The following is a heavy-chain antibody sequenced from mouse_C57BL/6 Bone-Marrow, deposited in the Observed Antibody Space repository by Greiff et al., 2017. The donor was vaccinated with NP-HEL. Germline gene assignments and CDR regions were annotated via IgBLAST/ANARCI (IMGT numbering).Heavy chain of an antibody. CDR1: GYTFTSYW. CDR2: IDPSDSYT. D-gene: IGHD2-1*01. J-gene: IGHJ4*01. V-gene: IGHV1-50*01. Sequence: VQLQQSGAELVKPGASVKLSCKASGYTFTSYWMQWVKQRPGQGLEWIGEIDPSDSYTNYNQKFKGKATLTVDTSSSTAYMQLSSLTSEDSAVYYCARIYYGNPYYYAMDYWGQGTSVTVSS. CDR3: ARIYYGNPYYYAMDY.